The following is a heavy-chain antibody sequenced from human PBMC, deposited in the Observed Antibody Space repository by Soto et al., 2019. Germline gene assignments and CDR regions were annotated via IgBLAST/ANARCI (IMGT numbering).Heavy chain of an antibody. CDR2: ISGSGGST. CDR3: AKDETMIVVVILNFDY. Sequence: LRLSCAACGFTFSSYAMSWVRQAPGKGLEWVSAISGSGGSTYYADSVKGRFTISRDNSKNTLYLQMNSLRAEDTAVYYCAKDETMIVVVILNFDYWGQGTLVTVSS. J-gene: IGHJ4*02. CDR1: GFTFSSYA. D-gene: IGHD3-22*01. V-gene: IGHV3-23*01.